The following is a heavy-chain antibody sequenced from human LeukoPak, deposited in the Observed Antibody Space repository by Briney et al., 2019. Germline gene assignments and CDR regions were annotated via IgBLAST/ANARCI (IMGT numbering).Heavy chain of an antibody. J-gene: IGHJ4*02. V-gene: IGHV3-30*01. CDR1: GFTFSSYA. Sequence: ARSLRLSCAASGFTFSSYAMHWVLHAPGKMLEWVAVISYDGSNKYYADSVKGRFTISRDNSKNTLYLQMNSLRAEDTAVYYCARVRNYYDSSGYYGYWGQGTLVTVSS. CDR3: ARVRNYYDSSGYYGY. CDR2: ISYDGSNK. D-gene: IGHD3-22*01.